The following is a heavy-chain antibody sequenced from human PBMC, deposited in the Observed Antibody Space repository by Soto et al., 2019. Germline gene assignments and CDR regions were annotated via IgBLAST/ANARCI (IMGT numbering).Heavy chain of an antibody. CDR1: GGSVSSGSYY. Sequence: QVQLQESGPGLVKPSETLSLTCTVSGGSVSSGSYYWSWIRQPPGKGLEWIGYIYYSGSTNYHPSLQSRASLSVDTSKNRFSLKLNSVTAAATAVYYCASYSSGWYDVSYWGQGTLVTVSS. CDR3: ASYSSGWYDVSY. D-gene: IGHD6-19*01. J-gene: IGHJ4*02. CDR2: IYYSGST. V-gene: IGHV4-61*03.